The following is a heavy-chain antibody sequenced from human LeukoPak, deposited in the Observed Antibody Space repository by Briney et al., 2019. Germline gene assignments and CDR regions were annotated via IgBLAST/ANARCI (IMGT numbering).Heavy chain of an antibody. V-gene: IGHV4-34*01. CDR2: IHHSGST. D-gene: IGHD1-26*01. Sequence: KSSETLSLTCAVYGGSFSGYYWSWIRQPPGKGLEWIGEIHHSGSTNYNQSLKSQGTISVDTSKNQFSLNLSSVTAADTAVYYCARAARWSKTDLWGRGTLVTVSS. J-gene: IGHJ2*01. CDR3: ARAARWSKTDL. CDR1: GGSFSGYY.